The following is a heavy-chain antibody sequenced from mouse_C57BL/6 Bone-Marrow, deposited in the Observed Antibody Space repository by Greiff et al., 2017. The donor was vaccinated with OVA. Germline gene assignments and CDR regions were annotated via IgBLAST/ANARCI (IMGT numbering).Heavy chain of an antibody. CDR2: SRNKANDYTT. CDR3: ARDAGDSSYGFEAMDY. J-gene: IGHJ4*01. D-gene: IGHD1-1*01. Sequence: EVHLVESGGGLVQSGRSLRLSCATSGFNFSDFYMEWVRQAPGKGLEWIAASRNKANDYTTEYSASVKGRFIVSRDTSQSILYLQMNALRAEDTAIYYCARDAGDSSYGFEAMDYWGQGTSVTVSS. CDR1: GFNFSDFY. V-gene: IGHV7-1*01.